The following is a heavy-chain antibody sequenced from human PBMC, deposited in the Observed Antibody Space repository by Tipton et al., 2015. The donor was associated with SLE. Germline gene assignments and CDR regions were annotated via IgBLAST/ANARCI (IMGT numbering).Heavy chain of an antibody. CDR1: GGSISGYY. CDR3: AREWDTAMGGFDY. V-gene: IGHV4-59*01. CDR2: IYYSGST. Sequence: TLSLTCTVSGGSISGYYWSWIRQPPGKGLEWIGYIYYSGSTNYNPSLKSRVTISVDTSKNQFSLKLSSVTAADTAVYYCAREWDTAMGGFDYWGQGTLVTVSS. D-gene: IGHD5-18*01. J-gene: IGHJ4*02.